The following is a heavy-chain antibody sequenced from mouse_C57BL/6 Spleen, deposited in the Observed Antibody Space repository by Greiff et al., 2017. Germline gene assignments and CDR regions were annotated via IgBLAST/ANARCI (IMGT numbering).Heavy chain of an antibody. Sequence: QVQLKQSGAELVRPGTSVKVSCKASGYAFTNYLIEWVKQRPGQGLEWIGVINPGSGGTNYNEKFKGKATLTADKSSSTAYMQLSSLTSEDSAVYFCARGGDGYYPYYFDYWGQGTTLTVSS. CDR2: INPGSGGT. CDR3: ARGGDGYYPYYFDY. V-gene: IGHV1-54*01. CDR1: GYAFTNYL. J-gene: IGHJ2*01. D-gene: IGHD2-3*01.